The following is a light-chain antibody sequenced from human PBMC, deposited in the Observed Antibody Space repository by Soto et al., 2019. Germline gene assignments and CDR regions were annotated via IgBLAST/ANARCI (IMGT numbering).Light chain of an antibody. Sequence: QSVLTQPASVSGSPGQSVTISCTGTSNDIGGANYVSWYQQHPGKAPKLMIYDDSNRPSGVSNRFSGSKSGNTASLTISGLQAEDEADYYCSSYTSSSTRLDVFGTGTKVTVL. CDR2: DDS. CDR3: SSYTSSSTRLDV. J-gene: IGLJ1*01. V-gene: IGLV2-14*01. CDR1: SNDIGGANY.